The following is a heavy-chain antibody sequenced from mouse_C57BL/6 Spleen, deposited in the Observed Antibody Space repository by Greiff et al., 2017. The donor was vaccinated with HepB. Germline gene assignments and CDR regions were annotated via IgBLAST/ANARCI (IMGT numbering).Heavy chain of an antibody. V-gene: IGHV1-80*01. J-gene: IGHJ2*01. CDR2: IYPGDGDT. CDR3: ARDYGSGFDY. CDR1: GYAFSSYW. D-gene: IGHD1-1*01. Sequence: VKLMESGAELVKPGASVKISCKASGYAFSSYWMNWVKQRPGKGLEWIGQIYPGDGDTNYNGKFKGKATLTADRSSSTAYMQLSSLTSEDSAVYFCARDYGSGFDYWGQGTTLTVSS.